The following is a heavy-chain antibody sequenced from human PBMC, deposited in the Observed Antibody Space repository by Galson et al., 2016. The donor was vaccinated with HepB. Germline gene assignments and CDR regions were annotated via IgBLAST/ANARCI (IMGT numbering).Heavy chain of an antibody. V-gene: IGHV3-48*01. Sequence: LRLSCAASGFNFGSFSMHWVRQAPGKGLEGVAYISTSSTTIYYADSAKGRFTISRDNAKSSLYLQMSRLRAEDTARYFCARGVNDYGDYWGQGTSVTVSS. J-gene: IGHJ4*02. CDR2: ISTSSTTI. CDR3: ARGVNDYGDY. D-gene: IGHD5/OR15-5a*01. CDR1: GFNFGSFS.